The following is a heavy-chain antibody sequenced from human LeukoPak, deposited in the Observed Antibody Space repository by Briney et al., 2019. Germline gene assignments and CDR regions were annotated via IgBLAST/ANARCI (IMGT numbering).Heavy chain of an antibody. J-gene: IGHJ4*02. CDR1: GFTFSDYR. V-gene: IGHV3-23*01. CDR2: ISGSGGST. D-gene: IGHD1-1*01. CDR3: AKPLQPFDY. Sequence: GGSLRLSCAASGFTFSDYRMHWVRQAPGKGLVWVSGISGSGGSTYYADSVKGRFTISRDNSKNTLYLQMNSLRAEDTAVYYCAKPLQPFDYWGQGTLVTVSS.